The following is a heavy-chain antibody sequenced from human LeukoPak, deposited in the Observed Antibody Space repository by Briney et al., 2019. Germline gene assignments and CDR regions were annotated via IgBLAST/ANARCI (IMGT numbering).Heavy chain of an antibody. CDR1: GGSISSGGYY. V-gene: IGHV4-31*03. Sequence: PSETLSLTCTVSGGSISSGGYYWSWIRQHPGKGLEWIGYIYYSGSTYYNPSLKSRVTISVDTSKNQFSLQLSSVTAADTAVYYCARQSWDLYYYFDYWGQGTLVTVSS. CDR3: ARQSWDLYYYFDY. J-gene: IGHJ4*02. D-gene: IGHD1-26*01. CDR2: IYYSGST.